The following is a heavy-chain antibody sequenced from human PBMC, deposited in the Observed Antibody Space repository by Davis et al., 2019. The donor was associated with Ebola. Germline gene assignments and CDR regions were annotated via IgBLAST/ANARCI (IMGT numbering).Heavy chain of an antibody. V-gene: IGHV3-30*02. D-gene: IGHD3-10*01. J-gene: IGHJ4*02. CDR2: VGFDGNNA. CDR1: GFTFSDYY. Sequence: PGGSLRLSCAASGFTFSDYYMSWIRQAPGKGLEWVALVGFDGNNAHYAESVKGRFTISRDNAKTSLYLQMNSLRAEDTAVYYCVGSGFDYWGQGTPVTVSS. CDR3: VGSGFDY.